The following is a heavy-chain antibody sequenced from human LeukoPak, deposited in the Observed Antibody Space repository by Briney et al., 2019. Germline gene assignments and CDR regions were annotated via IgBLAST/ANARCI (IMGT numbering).Heavy chain of an antibody. CDR3: ARGHGE. J-gene: IGHJ4*02. CDR2: INHSRST. CDR1: GGSFSGYY. Sequence: NPSETLSLTCAVYGGSFSGYYWSWIRQPPGKGLEWIGEINHSRSTNYNPSLKSRVTISVDTSKNQFSLKLSSVTAADTAVYYCARGHGEWGQGTLVTVSS. V-gene: IGHV4-34*01. D-gene: IGHD2-21*01.